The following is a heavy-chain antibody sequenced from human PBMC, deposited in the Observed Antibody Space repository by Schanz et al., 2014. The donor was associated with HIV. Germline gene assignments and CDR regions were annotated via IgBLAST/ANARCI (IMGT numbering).Heavy chain of an antibody. D-gene: IGHD3-22*01. Sequence: QVQVQQWGAGLLKPSETLTLTCVVYGGSFNGPYWTWIRQPPGKGLEWIGEIYQSGGTDYSPSFKSRITMSVDTSKNQVSLKLRSVTAADTAVYFCASYDSSGYYKGPFDFWGQGALVTVSS. J-gene: IGHJ4*02. CDR2: IYQSGGT. CDR1: GGSFNGPY. V-gene: IGHV4-34*02. CDR3: ASYDSSGYYKGPFDF.